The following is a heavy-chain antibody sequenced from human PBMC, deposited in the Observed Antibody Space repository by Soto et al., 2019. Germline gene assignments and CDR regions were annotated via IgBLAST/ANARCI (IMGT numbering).Heavy chain of an antibody. J-gene: IGHJ4*02. Sequence: PSETLSLTCAVYGGSFSGYYWSWIRQPPGKGLEWIGEINHSGSTNYNPSLKSRVTISVDTSKNQFSLKLSSVTAADTAVYYCARVSRGYSYRGRVDYWGQGTLVTVSS. CDR3: ARVSRGYSYRGRVDY. CDR1: GGSFSGYY. D-gene: IGHD5-18*01. V-gene: IGHV4-34*01. CDR2: INHSGST.